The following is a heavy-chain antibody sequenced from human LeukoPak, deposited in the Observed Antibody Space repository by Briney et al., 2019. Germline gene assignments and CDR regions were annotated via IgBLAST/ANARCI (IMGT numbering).Heavy chain of an antibody. CDR1: GYSFTSYW. J-gene: IGHJ4*02. V-gene: IGHV5-51*01. CDR2: IYSGDSDT. Sequence: GESLKISCKGSGYSFTSYWIGWVRQMPGKGLEWMGIIYSGDSDTRYSPSFQGQVTISADKSISTAYLQWSSLKASDTAMYYCARHRIAAAGPIDYWGQGTLVTVSS. CDR3: ARHRIAAAGPIDY. D-gene: IGHD6-13*01.